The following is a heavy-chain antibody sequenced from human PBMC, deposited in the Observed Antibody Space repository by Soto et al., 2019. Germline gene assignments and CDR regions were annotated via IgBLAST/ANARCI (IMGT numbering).Heavy chain of an antibody. CDR3: ARNLGNTEYLDY. V-gene: IGHV3-33*01. CDR1: GFTFSSYG. J-gene: IGHJ4*02. Sequence: QVQLVESGGGVVQPGRSLRLSCAASGFTFSSYGMHWVRQAPGKGLEWVAVIWYDGSNKYYADSVKGRFTISRDNSKNELYLQMNSLRAEDTAVYYCARNLGNTEYLDYWGQGNLVTVSS. D-gene: IGHD3-16*01. CDR2: IWYDGSNK.